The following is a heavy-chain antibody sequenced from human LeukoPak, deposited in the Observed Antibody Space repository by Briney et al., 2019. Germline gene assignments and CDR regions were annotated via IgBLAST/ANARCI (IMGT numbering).Heavy chain of an antibody. D-gene: IGHD6-13*01. CDR2: INPNSGGT. V-gene: IGHV1-2*02. J-gene: IGHJ4*02. CDR3: ARGHVAAAGFDY. Sequence: GASVNVSCKSAGYTFTSYAMNWVRQAPGQGLEWVGGINPNSGGTNYAQKFQGRVTMTRDKSISTAYMELSRLRSADTAVYYCARGHVAAAGFDYWGQGTLVTVSS. CDR1: GYTFTSYA.